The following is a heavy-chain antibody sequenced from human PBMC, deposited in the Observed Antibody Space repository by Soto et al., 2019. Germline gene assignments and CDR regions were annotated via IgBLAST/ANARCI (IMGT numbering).Heavy chain of an antibody. Sequence: QVQLVQSGAEVKKPGASVKVSCKASGYTFTSYDINWVRQATGQGLEWMGWMNPNSGNTGYAQKFQGRVTMTRNTSRSTAYMELSSLRSDDTAVYYCARGRRGYSYGYRPYYFDYWGQGTLVTVSS. CDR3: ARGRRGYSYGYRPYYFDY. V-gene: IGHV1-8*01. CDR1: GYTFTSYD. J-gene: IGHJ4*02. CDR2: MNPNSGNT. D-gene: IGHD5-18*01.